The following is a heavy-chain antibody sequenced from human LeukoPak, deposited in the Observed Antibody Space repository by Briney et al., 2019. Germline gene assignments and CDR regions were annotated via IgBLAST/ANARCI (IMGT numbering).Heavy chain of an antibody. D-gene: IGHD3-10*01. J-gene: IGHJ6*03. V-gene: IGHV3-23*01. CDR1: GFTFSSYG. Sequence: GGSLRLSCAASGFTFSSYGMSWVRQAPGKGLEWVSAISGSGGSTYYADSVKGRFTISRGNSKNTLYLQMNSLRAEDTAVYYCASGGFDYYYYMDVWGKGTTVTVSS. CDR2: ISGSGGST. CDR3: ASGGFDYYYYMDV.